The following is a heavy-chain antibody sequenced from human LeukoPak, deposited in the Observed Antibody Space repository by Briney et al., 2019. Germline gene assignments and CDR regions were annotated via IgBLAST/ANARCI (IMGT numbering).Heavy chain of an antibody. CDR1: GDSINSLDL. V-gene: IGHV4-4*02. CDR2: MYLSGTT. D-gene: IGHD3-22*01. Sequence: PSGTLSLTCTVPGDSINSLDLWSWVRQPPGKGLEWMGEMYLSGTTHSNPSVKSRVTISIDKSKNQFFLNLSSVTAADTAVYYCAGLVGRYSSGLYYYYFDYWGQGTLVTVSS. J-gene: IGHJ4*02. CDR3: AGLVGRYSSGLYYYYFDY.